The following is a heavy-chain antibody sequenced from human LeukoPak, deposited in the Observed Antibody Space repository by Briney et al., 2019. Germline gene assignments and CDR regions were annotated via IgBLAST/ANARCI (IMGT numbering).Heavy chain of an antibody. Sequence: SETLSLTCTVSGGSISSYYWSWIRQPPGKGLEWIGYIYYSGSTNYNPSLKSRVTISVDTSQNQFSLKLSSVTDAHTAVYYCARSWWDYDFWSGYYTNGNWFDPWGQGTLVTVSS. CDR3: ARSWWDYDFWSGYYTNGNWFDP. D-gene: IGHD3-3*01. V-gene: IGHV4-59*08. J-gene: IGHJ5*02. CDR2: IYYSGST. CDR1: GGSISSYY.